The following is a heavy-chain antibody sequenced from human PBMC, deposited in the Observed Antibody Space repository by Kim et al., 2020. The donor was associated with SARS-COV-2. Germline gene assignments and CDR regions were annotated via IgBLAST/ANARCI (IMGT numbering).Heavy chain of an antibody. Sequence: RFTISRDNAKNSLYLQMNSLRDEDTAVYYCARQTRDWYNWNPGWSDYFDYWGQGTLVTVSS. CDR3: ARQTRDWYNWNPGWSDYFDY. J-gene: IGHJ4*02. V-gene: IGHV3-48*02. D-gene: IGHD1-20*01.